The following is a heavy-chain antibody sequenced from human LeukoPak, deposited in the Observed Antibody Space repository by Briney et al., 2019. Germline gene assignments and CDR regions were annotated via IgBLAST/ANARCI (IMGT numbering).Heavy chain of an antibody. V-gene: IGHV3-23*01. Sequence: PGGSLRLFCAASGFTFSNHAMSWVRHATGKGLEWGSVISCSGPTTFYADSVKGRFTISRDNSKNTLYLQMNGLRPEDTALYYCAKVPPGYDTSGPIDYWGQGTLVTVPS. CDR3: AKVPPGYDTSGPIDY. J-gene: IGHJ4*02. CDR1: GFTFSNHA. CDR2: ISCSGPTT. D-gene: IGHD3-22*01.